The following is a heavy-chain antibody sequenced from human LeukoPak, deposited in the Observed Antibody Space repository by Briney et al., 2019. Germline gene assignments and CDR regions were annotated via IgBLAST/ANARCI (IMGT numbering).Heavy chain of an antibody. V-gene: IGHV3-53*05. CDR1: GFTVSSNY. Sequence: GGSLRLSCAASGFTVSSNYMSWVRQAPGKGLEWVSVIYSGGSTYYADSVKGRFTISRDNSKNTLYLQMNSLRAEDTAVYYCARTVRGCYDYFDSWGQGTLVTVSS. CDR3: ARTVRGCYDYFDS. J-gene: IGHJ4*02. D-gene: IGHD1-26*01. CDR2: IYSGGST.